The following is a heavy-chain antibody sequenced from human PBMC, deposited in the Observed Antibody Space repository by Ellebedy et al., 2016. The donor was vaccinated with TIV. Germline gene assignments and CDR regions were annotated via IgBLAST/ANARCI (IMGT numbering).Heavy chain of an antibody. Sequence: PGGSLRLSCAVSGFTFSTYAVSWVRQAPGKGLEWVSGISGGDGSTYYADSVKGRFTISRDNSKNTLYLQMNSLRAEDTAVYYCAKERSTLGVPLFDDWGQGTLVTVSS. CDR3: AKERSTLGVPLFDD. CDR2: ISGGDGST. V-gene: IGHV3-23*01. J-gene: IGHJ4*02. D-gene: IGHD1-26*01. CDR1: GFTFSTYA.